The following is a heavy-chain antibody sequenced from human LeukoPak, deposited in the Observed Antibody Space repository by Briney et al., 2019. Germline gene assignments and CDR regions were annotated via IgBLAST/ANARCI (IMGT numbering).Heavy chain of an antibody. V-gene: IGHV4-38-2*02. CDR2: IYQSGST. CDR1: GYSISSGYY. J-gene: IGHJ4*02. D-gene: IGHD6-13*01. CDR3: ARDGQQLAFDY. Sequence: SETLSLTCTVSGYSISSGYYWAWIRQPPGKGLEYIGSIYQSGSTYYNPSLKSRVTISVDTSKNQFSLKLSSVTTADSAVYYCARDGQQLAFDYWGQGTLVTVSS.